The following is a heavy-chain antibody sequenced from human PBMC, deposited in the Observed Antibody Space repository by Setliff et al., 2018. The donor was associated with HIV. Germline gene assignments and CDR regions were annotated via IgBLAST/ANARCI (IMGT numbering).Heavy chain of an antibody. CDR3: ATITFYYDSSGSQNKKSYFFDD. J-gene: IGHJ4*02. D-gene: IGHD3-22*01. V-gene: IGHV1-24*01. Sequence: ASVKVSCKVSGYTLAEISMHWVRQAPGKGLEWMGGFDPEDGEKVYAQRFQGTVTMTEDTSTDTAYMELTSLTSEDTAVYYCATITFYYDSSGSQNKKSYFFDDWGQGTLVTVSS. CDR1: GYTLAEIS. CDR2: FDPEDGEK.